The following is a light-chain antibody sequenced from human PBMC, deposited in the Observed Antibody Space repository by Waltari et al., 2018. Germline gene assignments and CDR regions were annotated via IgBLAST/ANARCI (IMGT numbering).Light chain of an antibody. CDR1: EDIEYF. J-gene: IGKJ3*01. CDR2: DAS. Sequence: DVQLTQSPSSLSAFLADRVSLTCQASEDIEYFLNWYQQRPGRAPKLLISDASDLETGVSPRFSGSGSGTQFTLTITGLQPEDVGIYYCQQYFSFMSFGPGT. CDR3: QQYFSFMS. V-gene: IGKV1-33*01.